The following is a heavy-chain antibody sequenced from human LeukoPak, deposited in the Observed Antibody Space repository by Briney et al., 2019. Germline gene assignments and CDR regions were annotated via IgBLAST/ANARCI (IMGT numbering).Heavy chain of an antibody. CDR3: ARDDDNLDAFDI. CDR2: IWYDGSNK. V-gene: IGHV3-33*01. D-gene: IGHD1-14*01. Sequence: GGSLRLSCAASGFTFSSYGMHWVRQAPGKGLEWVAVIWYDGSNKYYAGSVKGRFTISRDNSKNTLYLQMNSLRAEDTAVYYCARDDDNLDAFDIWGQGTMVTVSS. J-gene: IGHJ3*02. CDR1: GFTFSSYG.